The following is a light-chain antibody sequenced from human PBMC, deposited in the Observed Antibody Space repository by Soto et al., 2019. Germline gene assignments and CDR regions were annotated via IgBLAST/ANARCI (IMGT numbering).Light chain of an antibody. CDR2: EVT. J-gene: IGLJ2*01. Sequence: QSALTQPASVSGSPGQSITISCTGTSSDVGGYNYVSWYQHHPGKAPKLMIYEVTNRPSGLSNRFSGSKSGNTASLTISGLQAEDEADYYCSSFTSSSTLGFGGGTKLTVL. V-gene: IGLV2-14*01. CDR1: SSDVGGYNY. CDR3: SSFTSSSTLG.